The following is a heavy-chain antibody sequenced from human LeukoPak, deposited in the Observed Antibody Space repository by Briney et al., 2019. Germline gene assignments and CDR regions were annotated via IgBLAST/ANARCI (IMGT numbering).Heavy chain of an antibody. D-gene: IGHD3-10*01. J-gene: IGHJ4*02. V-gene: IGHV3-21*01. Sequence: GGSLRLSCTGSGFTFSSYSMNWVRQAPGKGLEWVSSISSSSSYRYYEESVKGRFSISRDNARNSLYLQMNSLRAEDTAVYYCARKDEHYGSGSFSYWGQGTLVTVSS. CDR3: ARKDEHYGSGSFSY. CDR2: ISSSSSYR. CDR1: GFTFSSYS.